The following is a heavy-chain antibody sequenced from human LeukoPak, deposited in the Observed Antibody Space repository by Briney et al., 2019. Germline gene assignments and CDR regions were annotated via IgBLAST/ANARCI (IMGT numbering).Heavy chain of an antibody. Sequence: PSETLSLTCTVSGGSISSYYWSWMRQPPGKGLEWIGYIYSSGFTKYNPSLKGRVTMAVDTSKNQFSLKLSSVTAADTAAYYCARDHLAAAGHYYYGVDVWGQGTTVTVSS. J-gene: IGHJ6*02. CDR2: IYSSGFT. CDR1: GGSISSYY. D-gene: IGHD6-13*01. V-gene: IGHV4-59*01. CDR3: ARDHLAAAGHYYYGVDV.